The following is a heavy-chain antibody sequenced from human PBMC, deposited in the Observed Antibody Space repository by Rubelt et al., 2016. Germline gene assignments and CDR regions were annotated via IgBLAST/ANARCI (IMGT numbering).Heavy chain of an antibody. CDR2: IDAGNGDT. Sequence: QVQLVQSGAEVKKPGASVKVSCKASGYTFTNYGMHWVRQAPGQRLERMGWIDAGNGDTKYSQKLKDRVSITRDASANTAYMGLSSLRSEDTAVYYCARANHGDYEDYWGQGTLVTVSS. D-gene: IGHD4-17*01. J-gene: IGHJ4*02. CDR1: GYTFTNYG. CDR3: ARANHGDYEDY. V-gene: IGHV1-3*01.